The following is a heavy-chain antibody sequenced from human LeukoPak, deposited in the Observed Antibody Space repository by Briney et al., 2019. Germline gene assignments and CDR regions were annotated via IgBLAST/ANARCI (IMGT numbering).Heavy chain of an antibody. J-gene: IGHJ4*02. D-gene: IGHD3-16*01. CDR1: GLTFGAYS. V-gene: IGHV3-49*04. Sequence: GGSLRLSCTGSGLTFGAYSLSWVRQAPGKGLEWVGFIRSHAYGGTTQYVASVKGRFTISRDDSKSTAYLQMNSLKTEDTAVYYCTRYMRNNWGQGTLVTVSS. CDR2: IRSHAYGGTT. CDR3: TRYMRNN.